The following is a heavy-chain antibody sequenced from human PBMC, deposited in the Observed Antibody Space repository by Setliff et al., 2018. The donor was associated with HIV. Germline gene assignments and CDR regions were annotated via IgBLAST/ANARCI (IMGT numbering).Heavy chain of an antibody. Sequence: SETLSLTCTVSGGSMSGLYWSWIRQPPGKGLEWVGYIYYDGTTTYNPSLKSRVTISVDTSKNQFSLKLSSVTAADTAVYYCARVARGTIDYWGQGTLVTVSS. CDR3: ARVARGTIDY. CDR1: GGSMSGLY. D-gene: IGHD5-12*01. CDR2: IYYDGTT. V-gene: IGHV4-59*08. J-gene: IGHJ4*02.